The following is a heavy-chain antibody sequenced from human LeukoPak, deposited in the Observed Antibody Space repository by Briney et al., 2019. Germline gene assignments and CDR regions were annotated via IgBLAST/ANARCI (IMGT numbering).Heavy chain of an antibody. CDR1: GFTFSSYG. V-gene: IGHV3-23*01. D-gene: IGHD2-15*01. CDR3: ATSRYSSGSVDDS. Sequence: GGSLRLSCAASGFTFSSYGISWVRQAPGKGLEWVSAISASGGTTYYADSVKGHFTISRDNSKNTLYLQMSSLRAEDTGVYYCATSRYSSGSVDDSWGQGTPVTVSS. J-gene: IGHJ4*02. CDR2: ISASGGTT.